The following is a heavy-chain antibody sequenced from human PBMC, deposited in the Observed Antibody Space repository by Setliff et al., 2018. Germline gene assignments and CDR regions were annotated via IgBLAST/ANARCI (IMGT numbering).Heavy chain of an antibody. J-gene: IGHJ5*02. CDR2: INTDNGNT. V-gene: IGHV1-3*04. D-gene: IGHD5-18*01. CDR1: GYTFTKNA. Sequence: ASVKVSCKASGYTFTKNAIHWLRQAPGQRPEWMGWINTDNGNTRYSQNFQDRVTITRDTSASTAFVELSSLRSDDTAVYFCARGSRPLWGAWGQGTLVTVSS. CDR3: ARGSRPLWGA.